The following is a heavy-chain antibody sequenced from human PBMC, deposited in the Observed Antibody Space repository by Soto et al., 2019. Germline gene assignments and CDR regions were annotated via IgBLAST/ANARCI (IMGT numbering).Heavy chain of an antibody. V-gene: IGHV1-69*02. D-gene: IGHD2-15*01. CDR3: ARGPLVVLNYFES. CDR1: GGTFRNYP. Sequence: QVQLVQSGTEVKKPGSSVKVSCKASGGTFRNYPINWVRQAPGQGLEWMGSIFPLTDIPDYAQNFQARLTITSNKSTSTAYMDLSSLTSDDTAMYFCARGPLVVLNYFESCGQGTLVTVSA. CDR2: IFPLTDIP. J-gene: IGHJ4*02.